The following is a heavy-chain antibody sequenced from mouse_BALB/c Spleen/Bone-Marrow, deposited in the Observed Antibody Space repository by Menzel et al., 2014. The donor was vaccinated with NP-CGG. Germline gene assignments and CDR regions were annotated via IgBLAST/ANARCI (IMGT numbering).Heavy chain of an antibody. V-gene: IGHV2-9*02. Sequence: VNVVESGPGLVAPSQSLSITCTVSGFSLTRYGVHWVRQPPGKGLEWLGVIWAGGYINYSSALMSRLSISKDNSKSQVFLKMNSLQTDDTAMYFCARDDYDGYFDYWGQGTTLTVSS. J-gene: IGHJ2*01. CDR2: IWAGGYI. CDR1: GFSLTRYG. CDR3: ARDDYDGYFDY. D-gene: IGHD2-4*01.